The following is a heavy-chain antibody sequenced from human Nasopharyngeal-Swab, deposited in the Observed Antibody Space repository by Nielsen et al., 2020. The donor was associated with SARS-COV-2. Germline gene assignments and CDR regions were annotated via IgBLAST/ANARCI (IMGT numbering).Heavy chain of an antibody. J-gene: IGHJ4*02. CDR1: GFTFNTYS. CDR3: AKDYYGSGGAYYFDY. D-gene: IGHD3-10*01. V-gene: IGHV3-21*01. Sequence: GESLKISCAASGFTFNTYSMNWVRQAPGKGLEWVSSISSSSAYIYYADSVKGRFTISRDNAKNSLYLQMNSLRAEDTAVYYCAKDYYGSGGAYYFDYWGQGILGTVSS. CDR2: ISSSSAYI.